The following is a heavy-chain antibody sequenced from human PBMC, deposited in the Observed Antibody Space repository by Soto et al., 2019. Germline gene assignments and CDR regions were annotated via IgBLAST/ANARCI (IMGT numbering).Heavy chain of an antibody. CDR1: GDTFSFYS. CDR3: ATSYGSGYRAFDY. CDR2: VNPILSMS. Sequence: QVQLVQSGAEVKRPGSSVKVSCKASGDTFSFYSINWVRQAPGLGLEWMGRVNPILSMSNYAQRFQGRVTMTADKATSTAYKELSCLGSEDTAMYYCATSYGSGYRAFDYWGQGALVTVSS. J-gene: IGHJ4*02. D-gene: IGHD3-10*01. V-gene: IGHV1-69*04.